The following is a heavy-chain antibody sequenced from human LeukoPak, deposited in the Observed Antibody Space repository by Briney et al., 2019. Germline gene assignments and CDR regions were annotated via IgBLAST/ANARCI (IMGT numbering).Heavy chain of an antibody. D-gene: IGHD6-13*01. CDR1: GGSISSGSYY. J-gene: IGHJ6*03. V-gene: IGHV4-61*02. CDR2: IYTSGST. CDR3: ARLGHSSSWNFYYYYYMDV. Sequence: SQTLSLTCTVSGGSISSGSYYWSWIRQPAGKGLEWIGRIYTSGSTNYNPSLKSRVTISVDTSKNQFSLKLSSVTAADTAVRYCARLGHSSSWNFYYYYYMDVWGKGTTVTISS.